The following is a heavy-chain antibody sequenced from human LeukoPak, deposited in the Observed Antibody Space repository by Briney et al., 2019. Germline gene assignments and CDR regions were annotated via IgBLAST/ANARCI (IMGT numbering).Heavy chain of an antibody. CDR3: ARELHDIVLDY. D-gene: IGHD2-8*01. Sequence: TPGGSLRLSCAASGFTLSSYAMSWVRQAPGKGLEWVSSISSSSSYIYYADSVKGRFTISRDNAKNSLYLQMNSLRAEDTAVYYCARELHDIVLDYWGQGTLVTVSS. V-gene: IGHV3-21*01. CDR2: ISSSSSYI. J-gene: IGHJ4*02. CDR1: GFTLSSYA.